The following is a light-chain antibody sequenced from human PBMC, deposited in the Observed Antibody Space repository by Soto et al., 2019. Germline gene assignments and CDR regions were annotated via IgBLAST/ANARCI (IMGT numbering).Light chain of an antibody. CDR3: QSYDSSLGGYVV. Sequence: QSVLTQPPSVCGAPGQRVTISCTGSSSNIGARYDVHWYQQSPGMAPKLLIYANTNRPSGVPDRFSGSKSGTSASLAIIGLQAEDEADYYCQSYDSSLGGYVVFGGGTKVTVL. CDR2: ANT. CDR1: SSNIGARYD. V-gene: IGLV1-40*01. J-gene: IGLJ2*01.